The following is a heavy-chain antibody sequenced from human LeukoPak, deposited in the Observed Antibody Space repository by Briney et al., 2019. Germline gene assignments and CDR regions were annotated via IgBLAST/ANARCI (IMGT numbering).Heavy chain of an antibody. CDR1: GFTFSSYA. V-gene: IGHV3-30-3*01. D-gene: IGHD4-17*01. CDR2: ISYDGSNK. CDR3: ARSELMMGDYGDWSYYYYYGMDV. Sequence: TGGSLRLSCAASGFTFSSYAMHWVRQAPGKGLEWVAVISYDGSNKYYADSVKGRFTISRDNSKNTLYLQMNSLRAEDTAVYYCARSELMMGDYGDWSYYYYYGMDVWGQGTTVTVSS. J-gene: IGHJ6*02.